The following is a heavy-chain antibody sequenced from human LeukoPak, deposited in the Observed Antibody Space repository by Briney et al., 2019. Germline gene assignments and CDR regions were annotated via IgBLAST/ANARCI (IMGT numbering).Heavy chain of an antibody. V-gene: IGHV3-23*01. CDR1: GFTFSSHA. D-gene: IGHD2-2*01. J-gene: IGHJ4*02. Sequence: ESGGSLRLSCAASGFTFSSHALSWVSQAPGKGLEWVSSLSGSGYNTYYADSVKGRFTISRDNSKNTVYLQMNSLRAEDTAVYYCAKDPYGTRYFDYWGQGTLVAVSS. CDR3: AKDPYGTRYFDY. CDR2: LSGSGYNT.